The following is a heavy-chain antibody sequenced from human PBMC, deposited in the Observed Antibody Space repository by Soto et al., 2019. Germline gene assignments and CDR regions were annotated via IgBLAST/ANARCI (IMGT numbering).Heavy chain of an antibody. CDR3: ARGLGPPYCSGGSCYLYY. CDR1: GYTFTSYG. Sequence: ASVKVSCKASGYTFTSYGISWVRQAPGQGLEWMGWISAYNGNTNYAQKLQGRVTMTTDTSTSTAYMELSSLRSEDTAVYYCARGLGPPYCSGGSCYLYYWGQGTLVTVSS. J-gene: IGHJ4*02. V-gene: IGHV1-18*01. CDR2: ISAYNGNT. D-gene: IGHD2-15*01.